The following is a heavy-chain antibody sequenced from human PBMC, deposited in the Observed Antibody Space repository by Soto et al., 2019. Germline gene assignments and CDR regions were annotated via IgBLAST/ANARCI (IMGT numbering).Heavy chain of an antibody. CDR3: ARSAPPIDY. Sequence: ASVKVSCKASGYTFTSYAMQWVRQAPGQRLEWMGWINAGNGNTKQSQKFQGRVTITRDTSASTAYMELSSLRSEDTAVYYCARSAPPIDYWGQGTLVTVSS. J-gene: IGHJ4*02. CDR2: INAGNGNT. V-gene: IGHV1-3*01. CDR1: GYTFTSYA.